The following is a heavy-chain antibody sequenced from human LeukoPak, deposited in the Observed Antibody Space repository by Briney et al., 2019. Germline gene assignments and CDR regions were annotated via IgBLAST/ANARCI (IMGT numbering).Heavy chain of an antibody. D-gene: IGHD6-13*01. Sequence: ASVKVSCKASGYTFTSYDINWVRQAPGQGLEWMGWINPNSGGTNYAQKFQGRVTMTRDTSISTAYMELSRLRSDDTAVYYCARCIAAAECHPWGQGTLVTVSS. CDR2: INPNSGGT. J-gene: IGHJ5*02. CDR1: GYTFTSYD. V-gene: IGHV1-2*02. CDR3: ARCIAAAECHP.